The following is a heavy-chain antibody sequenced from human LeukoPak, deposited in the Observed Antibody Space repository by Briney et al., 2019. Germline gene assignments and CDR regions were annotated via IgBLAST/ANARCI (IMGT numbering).Heavy chain of an antibody. J-gene: IGHJ4*02. D-gene: IGHD1-26*01. CDR3: AREKQSGGTSFDY. CDR1: GFTFSSHG. CDR2: ISGSGDYT. V-gene: IGHV3-23*01. Sequence: GGSLRLSCAASGFTFSSHGMSWVRQAPGKGLEWVSTISGSGDYTYYADSVKGRFTISRDNSKNTLYLQMNSLRDEDTAFYYCAREKQSGGTSFDYWGQGSLVSVSS.